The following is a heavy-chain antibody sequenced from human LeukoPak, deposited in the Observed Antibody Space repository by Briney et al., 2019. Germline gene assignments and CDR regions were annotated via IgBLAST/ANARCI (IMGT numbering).Heavy chain of an antibody. D-gene: IGHD3-22*01. Sequence: GASVKVSCKASGGTFSSYAISWVRQAPGQGLEWMGGIIPIFGTANYAQKFQGRVTITADESTSTAYMELSSLRSEDTAVYYCARDNSSYYDSSGYYFVLFRAFDIWGQGTMVTVSS. V-gene: IGHV1-69*13. CDR1: GGTFSSYA. CDR3: ARDNSSYYDSSGYYFVLFRAFDI. J-gene: IGHJ3*02. CDR2: IIPIFGTA.